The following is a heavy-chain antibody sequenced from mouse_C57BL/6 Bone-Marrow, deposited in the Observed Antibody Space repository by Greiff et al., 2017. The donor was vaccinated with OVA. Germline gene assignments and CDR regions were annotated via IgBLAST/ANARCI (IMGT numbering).Heavy chain of an antibody. CDR1: GYTFTSYT. CDR2: INPSSGYT. D-gene: IGHD2-1*01. V-gene: IGHV1-4*01. J-gene: IGHJ3*01. Sequence: QVQLQQSGAELARPGASVKMSCKASGYTFTSYTLHWVKQRPGPGLEWIGYINPSSGYTKYNQKFKDKAPLTADKSSRTAYMQLSSLTSEDSAVYYCAREDGNWFAYWGQGTLVTVSA. CDR3: AREDGNWFAY.